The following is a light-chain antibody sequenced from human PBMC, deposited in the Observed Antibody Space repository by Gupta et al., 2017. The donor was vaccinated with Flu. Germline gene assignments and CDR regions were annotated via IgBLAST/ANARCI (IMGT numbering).Light chain of an antibody. V-gene: IGKV1-5*03. CDR1: QSISSW. J-gene: IGKJ1*01. Sequence: GDRVTITCRASQSISSWLAWYQQKPGKAPKLLIYQASSLESGGPSSFSGSGSGTEFTLTINSLQPDDFATYYCQQYDSFSVTFGQGTKVEIK. CDR2: QAS. CDR3: QQYDSFSVT.